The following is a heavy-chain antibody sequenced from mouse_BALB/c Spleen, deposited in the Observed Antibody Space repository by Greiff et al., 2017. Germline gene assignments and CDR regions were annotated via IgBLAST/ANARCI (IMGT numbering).Heavy chain of an antibody. CDR1: GFSLTGYG. CDR2: IWGDGST. Sequence: VQLQQSGPGLVAPSQSLSITCTVSGFSLTGYGVNWVRQPPGKGLEWLGMIWGDGSTDYNSALKSRLSISKDNSKSQVFLKMNSLQTDDTARYYCARRGGNYEFAYWGQGTLVTVSA. CDR3: ARRGGNYEFAY. V-gene: IGHV2-6-7*01. D-gene: IGHD2-1*01. J-gene: IGHJ3*01.